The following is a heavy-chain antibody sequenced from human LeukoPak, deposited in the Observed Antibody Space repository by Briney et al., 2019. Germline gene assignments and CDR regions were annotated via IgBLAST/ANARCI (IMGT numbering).Heavy chain of an antibody. CDR3: ARRGLGELLFDY. Sequence: PSETLSLTCTVSGYSINSGYYWGWIRQPPGKGLEWIGNIYHSGSTYYNPSLNSRVTISVDTSNNQFSLKLGSVTAADTAVYYCARRGLGELLFDYWGQGTLVTVSS. CDR2: IYHSGST. J-gene: IGHJ4*02. V-gene: IGHV4-38-2*02. CDR1: GYSINSGYY. D-gene: IGHD1-26*01.